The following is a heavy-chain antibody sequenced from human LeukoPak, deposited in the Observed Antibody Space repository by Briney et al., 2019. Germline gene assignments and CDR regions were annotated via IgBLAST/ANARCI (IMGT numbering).Heavy chain of an antibody. V-gene: IGHV3-48*01. CDR2: ISSSRITI. D-gene: IGHD6-19*01. Sequence: GGSLRLSCAASGFTFSSYSMNWVRQAPGKGPEGVSYISSSRITIYYADSVKGLFTISRDNAKNSLYVQINSLRGEDTAVYYCASQYSSGWPFDYWGQGTLVTVSS. CDR1: GFTFSSYS. CDR3: ASQYSSGWPFDY. J-gene: IGHJ4*02.